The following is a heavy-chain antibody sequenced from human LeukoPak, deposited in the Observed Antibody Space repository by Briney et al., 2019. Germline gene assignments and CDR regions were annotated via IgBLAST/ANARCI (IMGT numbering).Heavy chain of an antibody. V-gene: IGHV3-21*01. CDR2: ISGTSNYI. J-gene: IGHJ4*02. CDR3: ARGGQSKYDSSGYLNYFDY. CDR1: GFTFNIYS. Sequence: GGSLRLSCAASGFTFNIYSMNWVRQAPGKGLEWVSSISGTSNYIYYADSVKGRFTISRDNAKNSLYLHMNSLRAEDTAVYYCARGGQSKYDSSGYLNYFDYWGQGTLVTVSS. D-gene: IGHD3-22*01.